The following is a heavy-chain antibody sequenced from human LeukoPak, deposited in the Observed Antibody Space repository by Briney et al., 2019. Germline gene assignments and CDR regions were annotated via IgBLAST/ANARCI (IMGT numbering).Heavy chain of an antibody. Sequence: PGGSLRLSCAASGFTFDDYAMHWVRQAPGKGLEWVSGISWNSGSIGYADSVKGRFTISRDNAKNSLYLQMNSLRAEDTALYYCAKSGRSYYYYMDVWGKGTTVTISS. CDR1: GFTFDDYA. CDR3: AKSGRSYYYYMDV. D-gene: IGHD2-15*01. V-gene: IGHV3-9*01. CDR2: ISWNSGSI. J-gene: IGHJ6*03.